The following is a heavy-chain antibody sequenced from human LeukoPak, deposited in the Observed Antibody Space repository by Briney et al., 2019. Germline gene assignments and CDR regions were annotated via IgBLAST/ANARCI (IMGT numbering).Heavy chain of an antibody. Sequence: SVKVSCKASGGTFSSHAINWVRQAPGQGLEWMGRIIPIFGIANYAQKFQGRVTITADTSTSTAYMELSSLRSEDTAVYYCARDRCGGDCYADDAFDIWGQGTMVTVSS. CDR2: IIPIFGIA. J-gene: IGHJ3*02. CDR3: ARDRCGGDCYADDAFDI. V-gene: IGHV1-69*04. D-gene: IGHD2-21*02. CDR1: GGTFSSHA.